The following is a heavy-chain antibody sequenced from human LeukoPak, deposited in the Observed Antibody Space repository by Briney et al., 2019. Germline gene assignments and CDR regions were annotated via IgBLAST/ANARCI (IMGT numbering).Heavy chain of an antibody. D-gene: IGHD3-22*01. CDR1: GFSRSTRGVG. CDR2: IYWNDDK. J-gene: IGHJ1*01. CDR3: AHSRDYFDSSGYRYTERYFQH. Sequence: SGPTLVNPTQTLTLTCTFSGFSRSTRGVGVGWIRQPPGKARECLALIYWNDDKRYSPSLKSRLTITKDTSKTQVVLTLADMDPVDTATYYCAHSRDYFDSSGYRYTERYFQHWGQGTLVTVSS. V-gene: IGHV2-5*01.